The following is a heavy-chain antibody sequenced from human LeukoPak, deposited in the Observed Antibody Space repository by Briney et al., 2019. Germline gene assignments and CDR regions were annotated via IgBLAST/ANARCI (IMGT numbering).Heavy chain of an antibody. J-gene: IGHJ4*02. Sequence: GASVRVSCKTSGGTFSSDSINWVRQAPGQGLEWMGGIIPIFGTTNDAQKFQGRVTITADESTSTVYMELSSLRSEDTAVYYCAREFGEVGYYFDYWGQGTLVTVSS. D-gene: IGHD3-3*01. V-gene: IGHV1-69*13. CDR3: AREFGEVGYYFDY. CDR1: GGTFSSDS. CDR2: IIPIFGTT.